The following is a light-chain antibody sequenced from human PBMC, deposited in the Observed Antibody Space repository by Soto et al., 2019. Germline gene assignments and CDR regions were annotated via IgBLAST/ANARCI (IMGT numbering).Light chain of an antibody. CDR1: SSDIGAYNY. V-gene: IGLV2-11*01. CDR3: CSYAGSYTYV. J-gene: IGLJ1*01. CDR2: DVS. Sequence: QSVLTQPASPSGSPGQSITISCTGTSSDIGAYNYVSWYQQHPGKAPKLMIYDVSKRPSGVPDRFSGSKSGNTASLTISGLQAEDEADYYCCSYAGSYTYVFGTGTKVTVL.